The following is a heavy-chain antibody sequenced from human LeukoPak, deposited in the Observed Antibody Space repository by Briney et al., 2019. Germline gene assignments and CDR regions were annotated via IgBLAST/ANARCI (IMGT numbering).Heavy chain of an antibody. CDR2: INHSGST. Sequence: SETLSLTCAVYGGSFSGYYWSWIRQPPGKGLEWIGEINHSGSTNYNPSLKSRVTISVDASKNQFSLKLSSVTAADTAVYYCARTWDSSTSCYNDYWGQGTLVTVSS. J-gene: IGHJ4*02. D-gene: IGHD2-2*02. CDR1: GGSFSGYY. V-gene: IGHV4-34*01. CDR3: ARTWDSSTSCYNDY.